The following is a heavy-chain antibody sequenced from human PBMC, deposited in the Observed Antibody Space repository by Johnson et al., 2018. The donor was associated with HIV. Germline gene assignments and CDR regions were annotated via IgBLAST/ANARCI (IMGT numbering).Heavy chain of an antibody. CDR3: AREEGSDILTRGDAFDI. V-gene: IGHV3-53*01. Sequence: VQLVESGGGLIQPGGSLRLSCAVSGLSVSINYITWVRQAPGKGLEWVSVIHSGGSTYYADSVEGRFTISRDNSKNTVLLQMNSLRVEDTAVYYCAREEGSDILTRGDAFDIWGQGTMVAVSS. D-gene: IGHD3-9*01. CDR1: GLSVSINY. J-gene: IGHJ3*02. CDR2: IHSGGST.